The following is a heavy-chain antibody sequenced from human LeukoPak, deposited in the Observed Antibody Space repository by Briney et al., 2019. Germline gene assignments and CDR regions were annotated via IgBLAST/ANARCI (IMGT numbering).Heavy chain of an antibody. Sequence: GGSLRLSCVASGFNFSDYYMSWIRQAPGKGLEWVSYISSSGSFIYYADSVKGRFTISRDNAKNSLYLQMNSLRAEDTAVYYCARGGVVPAAVDYWGQGTLVTVSS. CDR1: GFNFSDYY. CDR2: ISSSGSFI. J-gene: IGHJ4*02. V-gene: IGHV3-11*04. D-gene: IGHD2-2*01. CDR3: ARGGVVPAAVDY.